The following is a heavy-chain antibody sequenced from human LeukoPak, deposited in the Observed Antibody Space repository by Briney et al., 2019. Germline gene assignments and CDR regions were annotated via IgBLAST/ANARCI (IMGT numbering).Heavy chain of an antibody. CDR2: INPNSGGT. CDR3: ARDPGVTMVRGDDY. CDR1: GYTFTSYD. J-gene: IGHJ4*02. D-gene: IGHD3-10*01. Sequence: ASVKVSCKASGYTFTSYDFNWVRQAPGQGLEWMGRINPNSGGTNYAQKFQGRVTMTRDTSISTAYMELSRLRSDDTAVYYCARDPGVTMVRGDDYWGQGTLVTVSS. V-gene: IGHV1-2*06.